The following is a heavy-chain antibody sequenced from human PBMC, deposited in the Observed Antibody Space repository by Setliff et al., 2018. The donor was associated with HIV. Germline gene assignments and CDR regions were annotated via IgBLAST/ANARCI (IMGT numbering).Heavy chain of an antibody. V-gene: IGHV4-39*07. CDR1: GAFTTSSLYS. D-gene: IGHD5-18*01. Sequence: PSETLSLTCSVSGAFTTSSLYSWGWFRQSPGKGLEWIGTIFYSGTTTYNPSLKSRITISVDTSKKEFSLNLSSLTAADTAVFYCARGRYSYGPGWFDSWAQGAGVTVSS. J-gene: IGHJ5*01. CDR2: IFYSGTT. CDR3: ARGRYSYGPGWFDS.